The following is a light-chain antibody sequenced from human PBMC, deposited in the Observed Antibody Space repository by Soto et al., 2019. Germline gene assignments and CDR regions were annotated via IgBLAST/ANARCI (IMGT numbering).Light chain of an antibody. CDR1: SSNIGSNT. Sequence: QLVLTQPPSASGTPGQRVTISCSGSSSNIGSNTVNWYQQLPGTAPKLLIYSNNQRPSGVPDRFSGSKSGTSASLAISGLQSEDEADYYCAAWDDSLNALFGGGTQLTVL. V-gene: IGLV1-44*01. CDR3: AAWDDSLNAL. CDR2: SNN. J-gene: IGLJ2*01.